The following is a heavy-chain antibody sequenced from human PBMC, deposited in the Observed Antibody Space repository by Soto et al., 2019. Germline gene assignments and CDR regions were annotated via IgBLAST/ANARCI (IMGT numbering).Heavy chain of an antibody. CDR1: GFTFSDYA. D-gene: IGHD6-6*01. CDR3: AGIQLGYDAFDI. V-gene: IGHV3-30-3*01. J-gene: IGHJ3*02. CDR2: ISCGGGNK. Sequence: GGSLRLSCAASGFTFSDYAMHWVRQAPGKGLEWASVISCGGGNKYYADSVKGRFTISRDNAKNSLYLQMNSLRAEDTAVYYCAGIQLGYDAFDIWGQGTMVTV.